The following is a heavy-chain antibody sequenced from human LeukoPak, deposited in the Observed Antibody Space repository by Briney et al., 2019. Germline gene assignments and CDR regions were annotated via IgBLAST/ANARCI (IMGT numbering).Heavy chain of an antibody. V-gene: IGHV3-48*01. J-gene: IGHJ6*02. D-gene: IGHD3-3*01. CDR2: ISSSSSSTI. Sequence: GRSLRLSCAASGFTFSSYSMNWVRQAPGKGLEWVSYISSSSSSTIYYADSVKGRFTISRDNAKNSLYLQMDSLRAEDTAVYYCASQGAGTYYDFWSGPDYYYYYGMDVWGQGTTVTVSS. CDR1: GFTFSSYS. CDR3: ASQGAGTYYDFWSGPDYYYYYGMDV.